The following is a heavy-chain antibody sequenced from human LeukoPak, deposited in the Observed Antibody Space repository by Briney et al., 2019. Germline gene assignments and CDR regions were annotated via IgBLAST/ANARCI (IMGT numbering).Heavy chain of an antibody. Sequence: GASVKVSCKASGGTFSSYAISWVRQAPGQGLEWMGGIVPIFGTANYAQRFQGRVTITADKSTSTAYMELSSLRSEDTAVYYCAREQQLAPHDWGQGTLVTVSS. CDR3: AREQQLAPHD. CDR2: IVPIFGTA. J-gene: IGHJ4*02. CDR1: GGTFSSYA. V-gene: IGHV1-69*06. D-gene: IGHD6-13*01.